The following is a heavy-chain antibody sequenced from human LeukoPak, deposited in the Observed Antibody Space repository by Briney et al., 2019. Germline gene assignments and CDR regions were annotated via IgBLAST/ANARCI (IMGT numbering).Heavy chain of an antibody. CDR1: GYSFYSHW. Sequence: GGSLKISFKGSGYSFYSHWIGWGGPVPGERLGGEGIIYPGDSDTRYSPSFQGQVTISADKSISTAYLQWSSLKASDTAMYYCARQDAAGSHFDPWGQGTLVTVSS. CDR3: ARQDAAGSHFDP. V-gene: IGHV5-51*01. D-gene: IGHD3-10*01. CDR2: IYPGDSDT. J-gene: IGHJ5*02.